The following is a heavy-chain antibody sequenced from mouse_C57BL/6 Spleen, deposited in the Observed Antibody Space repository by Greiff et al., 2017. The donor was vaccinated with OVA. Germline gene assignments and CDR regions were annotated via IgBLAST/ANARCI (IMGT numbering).Heavy chain of an antibody. CDR3: ARSHYYGSSPAWFAY. J-gene: IGHJ3*01. CDR2: INPNNGGT. Sequence: EVQLQQSGPELVKPGASVKIPCKASGYTFTDYNMDWVKQSHGKSLEWIGDINPNNGGTIYNQKFKGKAILTVDKSSSTAYMELRSLTSEDTAVYYCARSHYYGSSPAWFAYWGQGTLVTVSA. D-gene: IGHD1-1*01. V-gene: IGHV1-18*01. CDR1: GYTFTDYN.